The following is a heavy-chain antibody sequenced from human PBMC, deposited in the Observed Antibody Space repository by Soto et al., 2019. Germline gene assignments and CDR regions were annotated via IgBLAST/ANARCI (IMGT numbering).Heavy chain of an antibody. CDR3: AIGLINLTFRYCSGGSCYSVAFDI. CDR2: IYPGDSDT. Sequence: PGESLKISCKGSGYSFTSYWIGWVRQMPGKGLEWMGIIYPGDSDTRYSPSFQGQVTISADKSISTAYLQWSSLKASDTAMYYCAIGLINLTFRYCSGGSCYSVAFDIWGQGTMVTVSS. V-gene: IGHV5-51*01. J-gene: IGHJ3*02. CDR1: GYSFTSYW. D-gene: IGHD2-15*01.